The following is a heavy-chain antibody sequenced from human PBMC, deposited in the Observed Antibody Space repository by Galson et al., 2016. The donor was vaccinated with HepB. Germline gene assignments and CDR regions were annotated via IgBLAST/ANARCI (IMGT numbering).Heavy chain of an antibody. D-gene: IGHD1-26*01. J-gene: IGHJ4*02. Sequence: ETLSLTCGVDGGSFSGYYWTWIRQPPGKGLEWIGEIDQSGRPSYNPSLKSRVAISVDTSKNQISLKLTSVTAAATAVYYCSRGDWETRCGDWGQGPRVTVSS. CDR2: IDQSGRP. V-gene: IGHV4-34*01. CDR1: GGSFSGYY. CDR3: SRGDWETRCGD.